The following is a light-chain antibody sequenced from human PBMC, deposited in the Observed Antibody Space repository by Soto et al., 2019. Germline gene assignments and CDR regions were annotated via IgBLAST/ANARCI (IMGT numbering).Light chain of an antibody. V-gene: IGLV1-40*01. J-gene: IGLJ2*01. CDR2: GNS. CDR3: QSYDSSLSGVV. CDR1: SSNIGAGYD. Sequence: QSVLTQPPSVSGAPGQRVTISCTGSSSNIGAGYDVHWYQQLPGTAPKLLIYGNSNRPSGVPDRFSCSKSGTSASLAITGLQAEDEAGYYCQSYDSSLSGVVFGGGTKVTVL.